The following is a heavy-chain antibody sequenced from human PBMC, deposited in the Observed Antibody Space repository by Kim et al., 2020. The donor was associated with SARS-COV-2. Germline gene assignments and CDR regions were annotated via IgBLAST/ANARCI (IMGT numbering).Heavy chain of an antibody. D-gene: IGHD2-2*01. Sequence: SETLSLTCTVSGGSISSSSYYWGWIRQPPGKGLEWIGSIYYSGSTYYNPSLKSRVTISVDTSKNQFSLKLSSVTAADTAVYYCARHLKGQLLQLSWFDPWGQGTLVTVSS. CDR1: GGSISSSSYY. CDR2: IYYSGST. J-gene: IGHJ5*02. V-gene: IGHV4-39*01. CDR3: ARHLKGQLLQLSWFDP.